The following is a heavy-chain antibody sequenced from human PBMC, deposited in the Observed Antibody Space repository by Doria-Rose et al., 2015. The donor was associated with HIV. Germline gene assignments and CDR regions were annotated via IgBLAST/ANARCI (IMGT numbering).Heavy chain of an antibody. V-gene: IGHV4-59*01. CDR3: ARFIALRWGLDV. CDR2: IYYTGST. D-gene: IGHD6-13*01. J-gene: IGHJ6*02. Sequence: KPSETLSLTCTVSGDPISNYYWTWIRQPPGKELEYIGWIYYTGSTNYNPSLKSRVTISVDSSKKQFSLDLTSVTAADTAVYYCARFIALRWGLDVWGQATTVTVSS. CDR1: GDPISNYY.